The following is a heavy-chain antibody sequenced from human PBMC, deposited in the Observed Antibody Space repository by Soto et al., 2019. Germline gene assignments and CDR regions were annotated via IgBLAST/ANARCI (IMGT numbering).Heavy chain of an antibody. J-gene: IGHJ6*02. CDR3: ASDVSWNDDSCYGIDV. V-gene: IGHV3-48*02. D-gene: IGHD1-1*01. CDR2: ISSSSSTI. Sequence: GGSLRLSCAASGFTFSRYSMYWVRQAPGKGLEWVSYISSSSSTIYYADSVKGRFTISRDNAKNSLYLQMNSLRDEDTAVYYCASDVSWNDDSCYGIDVPSRRTTVTVSS. CDR1: GFTFSRYS.